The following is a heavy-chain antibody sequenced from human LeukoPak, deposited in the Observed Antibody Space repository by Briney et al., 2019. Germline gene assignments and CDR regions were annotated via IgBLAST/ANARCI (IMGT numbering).Heavy chain of an antibody. J-gene: IGHJ6*03. D-gene: IGHD1-1*01. CDR3: ARQNDSYFYYYLDL. Sequence: SETLSLTCAVSGYPINSAYYWVWVRPPPGKGLEWIGSLYHPDSTYYNPSLESRVTMSVDTSRNQFSLKLSFVTAADTAVYYCARQNDSYFYYYLDLWGTGTTVTVSS. V-gene: IGHV4-38-2*01. CDR2: LYHPDST. CDR1: GYPINSAYY.